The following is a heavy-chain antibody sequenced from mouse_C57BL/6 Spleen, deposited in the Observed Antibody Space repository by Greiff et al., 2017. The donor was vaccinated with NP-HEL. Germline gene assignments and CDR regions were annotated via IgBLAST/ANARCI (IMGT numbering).Heavy chain of an antibody. CDR2: ISDGGSYT. D-gene: IGHD4-1*01. J-gene: IGHJ2*01. Sequence: EVQVVESGGGLVKPGGSLKLSCAASGFTFSSYAMSWVRQTPEKRLEWVATISDGGSYTYYPDNVKGRFTISRDNAKNNLYLQMSHLKSEDTAMYYCARDRKLGYFDYWGQGTTLTVSS. CDR1: GFTFSSYA. CDR3: ARDRKLGYFDY. V-gene: IGHV5-4*01.